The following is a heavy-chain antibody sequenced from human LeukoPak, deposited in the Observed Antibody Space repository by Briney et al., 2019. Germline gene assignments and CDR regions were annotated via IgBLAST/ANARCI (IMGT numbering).Heavy chain of an antibody. CDR3: AKGGPRGYSYGYLDF. CDR2: ISGTGSSA. V-gene: IGHV3-23*01. Sequence: QAGGSLRLSCAASGFTFSSYAMSWVRQAPGKGLEWVSAISGTGSSAYYADSVKGRFTISRDNSKNTLSLQMNSLRAEDTAVYYCAKGGPRGYSYGYLDFWGQGTPVTVSS. D-gene: IGHD5-18*01. CDR1: GFTFSSYA. J-gene: IGHJ4*02.